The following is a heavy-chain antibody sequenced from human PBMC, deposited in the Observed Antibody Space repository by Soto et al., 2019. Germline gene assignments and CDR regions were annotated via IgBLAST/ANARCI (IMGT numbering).Heavy chain of an antibody. Sequence: SETLSLTCAVSCCSLGTSAYYWGWIRQAPGKGLEWIGSINHSGNTYLSPSLKDRVTMSVDTSKNSFSLKLRSATAADTGLYYCSRRAPEGFDPWGQGTLVTVSS. CDR1: CCSLGTSAYY. V-gene: IGHV4-39*01. CDR2: INHSGNT. J-gene: IGHJ5*02. CDR3: SRRAPEGFDP.